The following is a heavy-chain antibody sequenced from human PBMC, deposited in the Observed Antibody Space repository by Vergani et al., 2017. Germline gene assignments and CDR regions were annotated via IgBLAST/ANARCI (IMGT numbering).Heavy chain of an antibody. J-gene: IGHJ4*02. V-gene: IGHV1-18*04. Sequence: QVQLVQSGAEVKKPGASVKVSCKASGYTFTSYGISWVRQAPGKGLEWMGWISAYNGNTNYAQKLQGRVTMTTDTSTSTAYMELRSLRSDETAVYYCARVLWGLGAVAANDYWGQGTLVTVSS. CDR1: GYTFTSYG. D-gene: IGHD6-19*01. CDR3: ARVLWGLGAVAANDY. CDR2: ISAYNGNT.